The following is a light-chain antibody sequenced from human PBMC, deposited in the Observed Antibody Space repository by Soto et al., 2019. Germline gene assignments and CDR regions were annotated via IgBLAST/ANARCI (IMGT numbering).Light chain of an antibody. CDR1: SSDVGSYNL. J-gene: IGLJ1*01. V-gene: IGLV2-23*01. Sequence: QSALTQPASVSGSPGQSITISCSGTSSDVGSYNLVSWYQQHAGKAPKLMIYEGSKRPSGVSNRFSGSKSGNTASLTISGLQAEDEADYYCCSYAGSNTYVFGSGTKVTVL. CDR3: CSYAGSNTYV. CDR2: EGS.